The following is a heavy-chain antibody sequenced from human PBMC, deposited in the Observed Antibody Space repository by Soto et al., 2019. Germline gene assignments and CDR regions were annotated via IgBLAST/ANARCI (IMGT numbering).Heavy chain of an antibody. D-gene: IGHD1-1*01. J-gene: IGHJ4*02. V-gene: IGHV1-18*01. Sequence: ASVKVSCKASGYIFTNYCISWVRQAPGQGLEWMGWISAYKGNTNYAQKFQGRVTLTTDTSTSTASMELRSLRSDDTAVYYCARDLNRVFDEDFRGTPAYWGQGTLVTAPQ. CDR2: ISAYKGNT. CDR3: ARDLNRVFDEDFRGTPAY. CDR1: GYIFTNYC.